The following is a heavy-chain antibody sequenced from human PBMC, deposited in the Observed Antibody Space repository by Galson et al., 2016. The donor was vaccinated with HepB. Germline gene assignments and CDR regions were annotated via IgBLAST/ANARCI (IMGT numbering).Heavy chain of an antibody. CDR2: IYYSGGT. J-gene: IGHJ4*02. D-gene: IGHD1-1*01. CDR1: GGSISSGGYY. Sequence: TLSLTCAVSGGSISSGGYYWSWIRQHPGKGLEWIGYIYYSGGTSYNPSLKSRVTISVDTSKNQFSLKLRSVTAADTAVYYCARDSPIEWNDDGAIVYYFDYWGQGTLVTVSS. V-gene: IGHV4-31*11. CDR3: ARDSPIEWNDDGAIVYYFDY.